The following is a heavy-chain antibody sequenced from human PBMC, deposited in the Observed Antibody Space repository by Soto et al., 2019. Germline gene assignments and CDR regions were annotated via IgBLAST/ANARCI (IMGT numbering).Heavy chain of an antibody. CDR1: GGSLGSYY. Sequence: SETLSLTCTVSGGSLGSYYWSWIRQPPGKGLEWIGYVFYTGRANYNASLKSRVSISLDTSNYQFSLKLSSVTAADTAVYYCARARKSQYYDFWSGYFDAFDIWGQGTMVTVSS. V-gene: IGHV4-59*01. J-gene: IGHJ3*02. CDR3: ARARKSQYYDFWSGYFDAFDI. D-gene: IGHD3-3*01. CDR2: VFYTGRA.